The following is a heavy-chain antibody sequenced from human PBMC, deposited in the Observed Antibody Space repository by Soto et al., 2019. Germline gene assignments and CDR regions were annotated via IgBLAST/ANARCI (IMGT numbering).Heavy chain of an antibody. Sequence: ASVKVSCKASGGTFSSYAISWVRRAPGQGLEWMGGIIPIFGTANYAQKFQGRVTITADESTSTAYMELSSLRSEDTAVYYCARVVRSLSYYYDSSGYYYDYWGQGTLVTVSS. CDR3: ARVVRSLSYYYDSSGYYYDY. D-gene: IGHD3-22*01. V-gene: IGHV1-69*13. J-gene: IGHJ4*02. CDR1: GGTFSSYA. CDR2: IIPIFGTA.